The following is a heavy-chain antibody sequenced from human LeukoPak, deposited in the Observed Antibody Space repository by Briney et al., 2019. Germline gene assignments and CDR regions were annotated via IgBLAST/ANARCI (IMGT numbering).Heavy chain of an antibody. Sequence: GGSLRLSCTASGFTFSTYWMSLVRQAPGKGLEWVASMNQDGSGRHYSDSVKGRFTIPRDNAKNSVSLQMNSLRVEDTALYYCTREDRVGGSLDAWGQGTLVTVSS. CDR2: MNQDGSGR. D-gene: IGHD1-26*01. V-gene: IGHV3-7*01. J-gene: IGHJ5*02. CDR1: GFTFSTYW. CDR3: TREDRVGGSLDA.